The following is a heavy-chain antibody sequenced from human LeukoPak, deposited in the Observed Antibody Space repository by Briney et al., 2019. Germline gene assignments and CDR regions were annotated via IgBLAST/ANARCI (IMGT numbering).Heavy chain of an antibody. CDR2: IIPMFGTA. Sequence: GASVKVSCKAFGGTFSSYGINWVRQAPGQGLEWMGGIIPMFGTANYAQKFQGRVTITADESTSTAYMELSSLRSEDTAMFYCARDGEDCTSTSCYSWFGPWGQGTLVTVSS. CDR1: GGTFSSYG. CDR3: ARDGEDCTSTSCYSWFGP. D-gene: IGHD2-2*01. J-gene: IGHJ5*02. V-gene: IGHV1-69*13.